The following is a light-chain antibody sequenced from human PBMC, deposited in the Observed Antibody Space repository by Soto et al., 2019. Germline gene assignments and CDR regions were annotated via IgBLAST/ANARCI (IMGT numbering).Light chain of an antibody. Sequence: IQLTQSPSSLYASGGDRVTITCRAGQDIGSALAWYQQRPGKAPKLLLYDASNLEAGVPSRFSGSGSGTHFTLTITSLRPEDFAPYYSQQFNGFPLTFGGGTKVQIK. J-gene: IGKJ4*01. CDR2: DAS. V-gene: IGKV1-13*02. CDR1: QDIGSA. CDR3: QQFNGFPLT.